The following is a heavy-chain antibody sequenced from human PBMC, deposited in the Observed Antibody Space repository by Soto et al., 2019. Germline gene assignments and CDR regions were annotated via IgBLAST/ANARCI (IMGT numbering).Heavy chain of an antibody. V-gene: IGHV3-21*01. CDR3: ARLPVGGYYDILTGYGYYMDV. Sequence: PGGSLRLSCAASGFTFSSYSMNWVRQAPGKGLEWVSSISSSSSYIYYADSVKGRFTISRDNAKNSLYLQMNSLRAEDTAVYYCARLPVGGYYDILTGYGYYMDVWGKGTTVTVS. D-gene: IGHD3-9*01. CDR1: GFTFSSYS. CDR2: ISSSSSYI. J-gene: IGHJ6*03.